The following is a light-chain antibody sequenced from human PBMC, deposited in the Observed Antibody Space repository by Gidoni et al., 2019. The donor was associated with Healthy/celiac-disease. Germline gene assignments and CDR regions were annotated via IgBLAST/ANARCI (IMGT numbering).Light chain of an antibody. V-gene: IGKV3-15*01. CDR2: GAS. Sequence: EIVMTQSPAILSVSPGERATLSCRASQSVSSNLAWYQQKPGQAPRLLLYGASTRATGIPARFSGSGSGTEFTLTISSLQSEDFAVYYCQQYNNWPSTFGQGTRLEIK. J-gene: IGKJ5*01. CDR3: QQYNNWPST. CDR1: QSVSSN.